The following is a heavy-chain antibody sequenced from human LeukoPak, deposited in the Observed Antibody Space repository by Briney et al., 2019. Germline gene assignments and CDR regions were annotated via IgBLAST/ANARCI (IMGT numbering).Heavy chain of an antibody. CDR2: IYYSGST. D-gene: IGHD5-12*01. J-gene: IGHJ3*02. CDR3: ARSCRILDIVATIRARLGGNGFDI. Sequence: SETLSLTCTVSGGSISSSSYSWGWIRQPPGKGLEWIGSIYYSGSTYYNPSLKSRVTIAVETSKNQFSLKLSSVTAADKAVYYCARSCRILDIVATIRARLGGNGFDIWGQGTMVTVSS. V-gene: IGHV4-39*07. CDR1: GGSISSSSYS.